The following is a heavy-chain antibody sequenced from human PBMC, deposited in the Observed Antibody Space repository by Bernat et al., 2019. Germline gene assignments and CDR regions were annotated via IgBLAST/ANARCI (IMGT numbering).Heavy chain of an antibody. D-gene: IGHD4/OR15-4a*01. J-gene: IGHJ5*02. V-gene: IGHV3-23*01. CDR2: ISGSGGST. Sequence: EVQLLESGGGLVQPGGSLRLSCAASGFTFSSYAMSWVRQAPGKGLEWVSAISGSGGSTYYADSVKGRFTISRDNSKNTLFLQMNTLRAEDTAVYYCARAQLTTYNWFDPWGQGTLVTVSS. CDR3: ARAQLTTYNWFDP. CDR1: GFTFSSYA.